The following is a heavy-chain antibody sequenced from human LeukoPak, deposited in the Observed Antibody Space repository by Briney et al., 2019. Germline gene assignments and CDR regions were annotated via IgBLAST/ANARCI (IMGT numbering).Heavy chain of an antibody. CDR1: GFTFSSYS. CDR3: ASGVLRYFDWFY. V-gene: IGHV3-21*05. J-gene: IGHJ4*02. Sequence: GGSLRLSCAASGFTFSSYSMNWVRQAPGKGLEWVSYISTSSRLMYYADSVKGRFTISRDNSKNTLYLQMNSLRAEDTAVYYCASGVLRYFDWFYWGQGTLVTVSS. D-gene: IGHD3-9*01. CDR2: ISTSSRLM.